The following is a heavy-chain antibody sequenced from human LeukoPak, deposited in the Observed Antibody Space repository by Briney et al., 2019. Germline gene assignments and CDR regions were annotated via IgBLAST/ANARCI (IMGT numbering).Heavy chain of an antibody. D-gene: IGHD3-10*01. Sequence: GGSLRLSCAASGFTFSSYGMHWVRQAPGKGLEWVAFIRYDGSNKYYADSVKGRFTISRDNSKNTLYLQMNSLRAEDTAVYYCALSQYYYGSGSNYGMDVWGQGTTVTVSS. CDR2: IRYDGSNK. CDR3: ALSQYYYGSGSNYGMDV. V-gene: IGHV3-30*02. CDR1: GFTFSSYG. J-gene: IGHJ6*02.